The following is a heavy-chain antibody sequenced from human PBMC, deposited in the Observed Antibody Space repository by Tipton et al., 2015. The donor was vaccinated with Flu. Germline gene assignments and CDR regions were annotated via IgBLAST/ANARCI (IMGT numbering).Heavy chain of an antibody. D-gene: IGHD6-19*01. J-gene: IGHJ5*02. CDR2: INPNSGGT. CDR3: ARAGSGWYRSNWFGP. Sequence: QVQLVQSGAEVKKPGASVKVSCKASGYTFTGYYMHWVRQAPGQGLEWMGWINPNSGGTNYAQKFQGRVTMTRDTSISTAYMELRRLRSDDTPVYYCARAGSGWYRSNWFGPWGQGPLVTVAP. V-gene: IGHV1-2*02. CDR1: GYTFTGYY.